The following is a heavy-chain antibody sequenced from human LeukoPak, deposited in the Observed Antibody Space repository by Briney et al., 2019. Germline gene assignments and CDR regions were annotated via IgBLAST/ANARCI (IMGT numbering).Heavy chain of an antibody. J-gene: IGHJ4*02. CDR2: IKGNNDGGTT. CDR1: GFTLNNAW. CDR3: CKVVRGKNFFED. Sequence: GGSLRLSCVASGFTLNNAWMSWVRQAPGKGLEWVGHIKGNNDGGTTDHAPPVKGRFTISRDDSKNTLSLQMNSLKTEDTAVYYCCKVVRGKNFFEDWGQGTLVAVSS. V-gene: IGHV3-15*01. D-gene: IGHD6-6*01.